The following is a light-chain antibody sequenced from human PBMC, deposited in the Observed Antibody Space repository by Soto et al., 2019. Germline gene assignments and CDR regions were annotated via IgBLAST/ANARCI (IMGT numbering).Light chain of an antibody. J-gene: IGLJ1*01. CDR2: STS. Sequence: QSVLTQPPSASGTPGQRVTISCSGSSCNIGSNSVNWYQQLPGTAPKLLVYSTSQRPSGVPDRFSGSKSGTSASLAISALQSEDEADYFCAAWDDSLNGLYVFGTWTKLTVL. V-gene: IGLV1-44*01. CDR1: SCNIGSNS. CDR3: AAWDDSLNGLYV.